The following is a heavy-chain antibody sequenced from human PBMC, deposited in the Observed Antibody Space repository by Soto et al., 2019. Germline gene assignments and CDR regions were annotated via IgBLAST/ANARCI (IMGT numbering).Heavy chain of an antibody. CDR3: ASTRTGDYPLDY. CDR2: IWYDGSNK. CDR1: GFTFSSYG. Sequence: QVQLVESGGGVVQPGRSLRLSCAASGFTFSSYGMHWVRQAPGKGLEWVAVIWYDGSNKYYADSVKGRFTISRDNSKNTLYLKMNSLRAEDTAVYYCASTRTGDYPLDYWGQGTLVTVSS. J-gene: IGHJ4*02. V-gene: IGHV3-33*01. D-gene: IGHD4-17*01.